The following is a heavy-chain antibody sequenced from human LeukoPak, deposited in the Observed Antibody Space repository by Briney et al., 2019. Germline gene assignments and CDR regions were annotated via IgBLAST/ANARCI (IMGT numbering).Heavy chain of an antibody. CDR3: ARRAWFGELPQDWSDAFDI. CDR1: GFTFSSYS. J-gene: IGHJ3*02. CDR2: ISSSSSTM. V-gene: IGHV3-48*01. D-gene: IGHD3-10*01. Sequence: PGGSLRLSCAASGFTFSSYSMNWVRQAPGKGLEWVSYISSSSSTMYYADSVKGRFTISRDNAKNSLYLQMNSLRAEDTAVYYCARRAWFGELPQDWSDAFDIWGQGTMVTVSS.